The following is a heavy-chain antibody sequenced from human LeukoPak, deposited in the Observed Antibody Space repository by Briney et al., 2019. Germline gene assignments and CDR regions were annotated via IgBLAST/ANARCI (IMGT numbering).Heavy chain of an antibody. CDR1: GFTFSSYE. Sequence: GGSLRLSCAASGFTFSSYEMNWVRQAPGEGLEWISCISSSGSPIYYADSVKGRFTISRDNAKNSLYLQMNSLRAEDTAVYYCARDWEQYRYAVLDYWGQGTLVTVSS. J-gene: IGHJ4*02. CDR2: ISSSGSPI. CDR3: ARDWEQYRYAVLDY. V-gene: IGHV3-48*03. D-gene: IGHD5-18*01.